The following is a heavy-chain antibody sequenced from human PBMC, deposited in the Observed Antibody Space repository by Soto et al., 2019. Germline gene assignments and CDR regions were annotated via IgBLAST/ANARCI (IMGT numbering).Heavy chain of an antibody. CDR1: GGTFSSHV. V-gene: IGHV1-69*01. D-gene: IGHD3-3*01. Sequence: QVQLVQSGAEVKKPGSSVKVSCKASGGTFSSHVFNWVRQAPGQGLEWMGGIMPIIGTANYAQKFQGRVTITADESTSTAYMELSSLRSEDTAVYYCARGGGTILAPLPWGQGTLVTVSS. CDR2: IMPIIGTA. J-gene: IGHJ5*02. CDR3: ARGGGTILAPLP.